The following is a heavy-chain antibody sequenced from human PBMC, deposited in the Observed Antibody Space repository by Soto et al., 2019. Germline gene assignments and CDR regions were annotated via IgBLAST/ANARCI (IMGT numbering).Heavy chain of an antibody. CDR2: INAGNGNT. CDR3: ARGIAAAGTIGDDY. V-gene: IGHV1-3*01. Sequence: ASVKVSCKASGYTFTSYAMHWVRQAPGQRLEWMGWINAGNGNTKYSQKFQGRVTITRDTSASTAYMELSSLRSEDTAVYYCARGIAAAGTIGDDYWGQGTLVTVSS. D-gene: IGHD6-13*01. J-gene: IGHJ4*02. CDR1: GYTFTSYA.